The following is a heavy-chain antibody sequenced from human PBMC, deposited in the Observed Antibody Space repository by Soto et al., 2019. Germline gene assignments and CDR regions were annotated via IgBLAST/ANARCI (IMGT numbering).Heavy chain of an antibody. CDR2: IKQDESEK. V-gene: IGHV3-7*01. D-gene: IGHD2-15*01. CDR3: ARLGGPVDRYYGLDF. CDR1: GFPLSGYW. J-gene: IGHJ6*02. Sequence: EVQLVESGGGLVQPGGSLRLSCVVSGFPLSGYWLSWVRQAPGKGLEWVANIKQDESEKYYVDSVRGRFTISRDNAKSSLFLQLNSLGAEDTAVYYCARLGGPVDRYYGLDFWGQGTTVTVSS.